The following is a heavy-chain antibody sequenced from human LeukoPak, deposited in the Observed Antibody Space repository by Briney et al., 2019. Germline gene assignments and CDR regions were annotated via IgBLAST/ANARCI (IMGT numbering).Heavy chain of an antibody. CDR1: GFSFSSYT. CDR3: AKDLWYSASSCFDY. V-gene: IGHV3-23*01. CDR2: IIGSGGGT. Sequence: GGSLRLSCTASGFSFSSYTMNWVHQAPGKGLEWVSSIIGSGGGTNYADSVKGRFTISRDTSKNTLYLQMNSLRAEDTAIYYCAKDLWYSASSCFDYWGQGTLVTVSS. D-gene: IGHD6-13*01. J-gene: IGHJ4*02.